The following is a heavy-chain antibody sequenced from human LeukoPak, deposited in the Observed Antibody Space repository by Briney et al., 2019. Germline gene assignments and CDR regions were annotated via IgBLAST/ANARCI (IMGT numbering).Heavy chain of an antibody. Sequence: GGSLRLSCAASGFTFSSYGMHWVRQAPGKGLEWVAFIRYDGSNKYYADSVKGRFTISRDNSKNTLYLQMNSLRAEDTAVYYCASGPLYDFWSGYYDGHFDYWGQGTLVTVSS. D-gene: IGHD3-3*01. J-gene: IGHJ4*02. CDR3: ASGPLYDFWSGYYDGHFDY. CDR2: IRYDGSNK. CDR1: GFTFSSYG. V-gene: IGHV3-30*02.